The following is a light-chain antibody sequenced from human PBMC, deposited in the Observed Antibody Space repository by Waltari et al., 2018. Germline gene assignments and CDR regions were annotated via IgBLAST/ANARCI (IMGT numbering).Light chain of an antibody. Sequence: QSVLTQPPSASGTPGQRVTIPCSGSSSNIGSYTVNWYQQFPGTAPKLLIYSNDQRPSGVPDRFSGSKSGTSASLAISGLQSEDEADYYCATWDDRLNGQGVFGGGTRLTVL. V-gene: IGLV1-44*01. CDR1: SSNIGSYT. CDR2: SND. J-gene: IGLJ3*02. CDR3: ATWDDRLNGQGV.